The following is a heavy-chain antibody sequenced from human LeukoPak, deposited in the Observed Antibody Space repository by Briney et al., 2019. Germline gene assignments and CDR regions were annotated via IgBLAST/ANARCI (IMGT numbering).Heavy chain of an antibody. D-gene: IGHD3-3*01. CDR3: ARDKPEVEWFRVYYYYGMDV. Sequence: TGGSLRLSCAASVFTFSSYSMNWVRQAPGKGLEWVSYISNSSSTINYADSVKGRFTTSRDNAKNSLYLQMDSLRDEDTAVYYCARDKPEVEWFRVYYYYGMDVWGQGTTVSVSS. J-gene: IGHJ6*02. CDR1: VFTFSSYS. CDR2: ISNSSSTI. V-gene: IGHV3-48*02.